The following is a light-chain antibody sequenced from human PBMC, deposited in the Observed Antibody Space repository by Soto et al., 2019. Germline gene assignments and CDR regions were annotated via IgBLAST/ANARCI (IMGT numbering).Light chain of an antibody. J-gene: IGKJ5*01. CDR1: QSVSIK. CDR3: QQRSNWPIT. CDR2: DTS. V-gene: IGKV3-15*01. Sequence: EIVMTQSPATVSVSPGERTTLSCRASQSVSIKLAWYQQKPGQAPRLLIYDTSTRATGIPARFSGSGSGTEFTLTISSLEPEDFAVYYCQQRSNWPITFGQGTRLDIK.